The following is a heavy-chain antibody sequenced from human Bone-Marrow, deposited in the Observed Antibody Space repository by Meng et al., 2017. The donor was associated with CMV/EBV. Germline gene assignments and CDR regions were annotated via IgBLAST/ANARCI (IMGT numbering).Heavy chain of an antibody. CDR2: IFPNSGVT. D-gene: IGHD6-13*01. J-gene: IGHJ6*02. CDR3: AREAGSPREYYGMDV. CDR1: GYIFRDFY. Sequence: ASVKVSCKASGYIFRDFYLHWVRQVPGQGLEWMGWIFPNSGVTKYAEKFQDRVALTRDTSISTAYMELRRLGSDDTAIYYCAREAGSPREYYGMDVWGQGTTVTVSS. V-gene: IGHV1-2*02.